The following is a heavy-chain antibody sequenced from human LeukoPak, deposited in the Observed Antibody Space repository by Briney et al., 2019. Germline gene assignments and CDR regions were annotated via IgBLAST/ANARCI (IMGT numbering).Heavy chain of an antibody. CDR1: ADPFSSHY. CDR3: ARDLVTVTKGFDI. CDR2: ISYIGST. Sequence: TTSETLSLTCAVSADPFSSHYWTWIRQPPGKGLEWIGYISYIGSTNYNPSLKSRVTISIDTSKNQFSLKLSSVTAADTAVYYCARDLVTVTKGFDIWGQGTMVTVSS. D-gene: IGHD4-17*01. V-gene: IGHV4-59*11. J-gene: IGHJ3*02.